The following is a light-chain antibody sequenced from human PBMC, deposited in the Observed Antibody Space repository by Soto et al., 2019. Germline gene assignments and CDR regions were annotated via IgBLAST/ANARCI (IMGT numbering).Light chain of an antibody. CDR3: QQYNNWWT. J-gene: IGKJ1*01. CDR1: QSVSSSY. CDR2: GAS. Sequence: EIVLTQSPCTLSLSPGERATLSCRASQSVSSSYLAWYQQKPGQAPRLLIYGASSRATGIPDRFSGSGSGTEFTLTISSLQSEDFAVYYCQQYNNWWTFGQGTKVDIK. V-gene: IGKV3-20*01.